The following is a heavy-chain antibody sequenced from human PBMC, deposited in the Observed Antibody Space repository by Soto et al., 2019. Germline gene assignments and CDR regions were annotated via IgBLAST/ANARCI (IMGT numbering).Heavy chain of an antibody. D-gene: IGHD3-10*01. V-gene: IGHV1-24*01. CDR1: GRTLIEYP. Sequence: GASQQISCKISGRTLIEYPNIVRPQAPVKVLEWMGGFDPEGGEAIYAQKWHGRVTVTEDTVTDTAYMELSGLQSDDTAVYYSATPAPLRGAMINNINFAFWGQGTPVTVSS. CDR3: ATPAPLRGAMINNINFAF. J-gene: IGHJ4*02. CDR2: FDPEGGEA.